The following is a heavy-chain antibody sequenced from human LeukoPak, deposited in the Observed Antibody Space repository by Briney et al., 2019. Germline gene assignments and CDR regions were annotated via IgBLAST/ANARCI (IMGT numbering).Heavy chain of an antibody. CDR2: ISYDGSNK. V-gene: IGHV3-30*03. CDR1: GFTFSSYG. CDR3: ARDGDSSGYFDY. Sequence: PGGSLRLSCAASGFTFSSYGMHWVRQAPGKGLEWVAVISYDGSNKYYADSVKGRFTISRDNSKNTLYLQMNSLRAEDTAVYYCARDGDSSGYFDYWGQGTLVTVSS. J-gene: IGHJ4*02. D-gene: IGHD3-22*01.